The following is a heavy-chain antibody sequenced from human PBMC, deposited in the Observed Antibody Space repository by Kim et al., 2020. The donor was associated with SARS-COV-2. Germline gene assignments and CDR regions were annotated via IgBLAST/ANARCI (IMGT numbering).Heavy chain of an antibody. V-gene: IGHV3-15*01. CDR1: GFTFSNAW. CDR3: TTAFFTMVRGVIVYYFDY. CDR2: IKSKTDGGTT. D-gene: IGHD3-10*01. J-gene: IGHJ4*02. Sequence: GGSLRLSCAASGFTFSNAWMSWVRQAPGKGLEWVGRIKSKTDGGTTDYAAPVKGRFTISRDDSKNTLYLQMNSLKTEDTAVYYCTTAFFTMVRGVIVYYFDYWGQGTLVTVSS.